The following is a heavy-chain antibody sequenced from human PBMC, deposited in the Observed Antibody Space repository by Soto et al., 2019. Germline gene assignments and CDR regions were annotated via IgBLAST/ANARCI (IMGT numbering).Heavy chain of an antibody. Sequence: EVQLLESGGGLVQPGGSLRLSCAASGFTFSSYAMSWVRQAPGKGLEWVSAISGSGGSTYYADSVKGRFTISRDNSKNPLYRQMNSLRAEDTAVYYCAKAFDIVVGVAAARRTGWFDPWGQGTLVTVSS. J-gene: IGHJ5*02. CDR3: AKAFDIVVGVAAARRTGWFDP. CDR1: GFTFSSYA. V-gene: IGHV3-23*01. D-gene: IGHD2-15*01. CDR2: ISGSGGST.